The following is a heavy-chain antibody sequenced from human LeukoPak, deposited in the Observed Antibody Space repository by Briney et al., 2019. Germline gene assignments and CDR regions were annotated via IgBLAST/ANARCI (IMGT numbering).Heavy chain of an antibody. V-gene: IGHV1-2*02. D-gene: IGHD2-21*02. CDR1: GYTFTGYY. CDR3: ARLADCGGDCYDGY. CDR2: INPNSGDT. J-gene: IGHJ4*02. Sequence: ASVKVSCKASGYTFTGYYMHWVRQAPGQGLEWMGWINPNSGDTNYAQKFQGRVTMTRDTSISTAYMELSRLRSDDTAVYYCARLADCGGDCYDGYWGQGTLVTVSS.